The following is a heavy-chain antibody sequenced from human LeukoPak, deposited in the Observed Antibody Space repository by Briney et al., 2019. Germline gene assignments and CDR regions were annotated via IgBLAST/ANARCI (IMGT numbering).Heavy chain of an antibody. CDR3: AKDGLEVGATAPFDY. Sequence: PGGSLRLSCAASGFTFSSYGMHWVRQAPGKGLEWVAFIRYDGSNKYYADSVKGRFTISRDNSKNTLYLQMNSLRAEDTAVYYCAKDGLEVGATAPFDYWGQGALVTVSS. D-gene: IGHD1-26*01. J-gene: IGHJ4*02. CDR1: GFTFSSYG. CDR2: IRYDGSNK. V-gene: IGHV3-30*02.